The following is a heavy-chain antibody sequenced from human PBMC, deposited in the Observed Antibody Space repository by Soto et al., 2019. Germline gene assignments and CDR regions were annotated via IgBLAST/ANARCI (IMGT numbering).Heavy chain of an antibody. D-gene: IGHD1-26*01. CDR1: GGSISSSNW. Sequence: QVQLQESGPGLVKPSGTLSLTCAVSGGSISSSNWWSWVRQPPGKGLEWIGEIYHSGSTNYNPSLKRRVSISVDKSKNQFSLKLSSVTAADTAVYYCARVSGSYYYGMDVWGQGTTVTVSS. CDR3: ARVSGSYYYGMDV. J-gene: IGHJ6*02. CDR2: IYHSGST. V-gene: IGHV4-4*02.